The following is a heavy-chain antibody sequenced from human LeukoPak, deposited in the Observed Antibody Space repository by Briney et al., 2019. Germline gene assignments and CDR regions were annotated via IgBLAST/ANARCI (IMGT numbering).Heavy chain of an antibody. Sequence: ASVKVSCKASGYTFTSYGISWVRQAPGQGLEWMGWISAYNGNTNYAQKLQGRVTMTTDTSTSTAYMELRSLRSDDTAVYYCARVSEAYYYYYMDVWGKGTTVTISS. V-gene: IGHV1-18*01. CDR2: ISAYNGNT. CDR1: GYTFTSYG. D-gene: IGHD1-26*01. J-gene: IGHJ6*03. CDR3: ARVSEAYYYYYMDV.